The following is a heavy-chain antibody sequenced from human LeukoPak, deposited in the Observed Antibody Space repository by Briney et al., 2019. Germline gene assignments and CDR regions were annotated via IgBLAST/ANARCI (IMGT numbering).Heavy chain of an antibody. CDR1: GFTVSSYE. V-gene: IGHV3-38-3*01. D-gene: IGHD2-8*01. CDR3: AKDLINGDAFDI. J-gene: IGHJ3*02. Sequence: GGSLRLSCAASGFTVSSYEMSWVRQAPGKGLEWVSSISGGSTYYADAVKGRFTISRDNSKNTLYLQMNSLRAEDTAVYYCAKDLINGDAFDIWGQGTLVTVSS. CDR2: ISGGST.